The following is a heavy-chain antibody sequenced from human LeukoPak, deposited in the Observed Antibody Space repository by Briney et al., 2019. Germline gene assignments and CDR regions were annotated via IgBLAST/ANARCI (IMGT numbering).Heavy chain of an antibody. Sequence: ASVKVSCKASGYTFINHAIHWVRQAPGQGLEWMGWINVGNGNTKYSQKFQGRVTITRDTSASTAYVELSSLRSEDTAVYYCARRVEYYYESWGQGTLVTVSS. CDR1: GYTFINHA. CDR2: INVGNGNT. D-gene: IGHD5-24*01. CDR3: ARRVEYYYES. J-gene: IGHJ4*02. V-gene: IGHV1-3*01.